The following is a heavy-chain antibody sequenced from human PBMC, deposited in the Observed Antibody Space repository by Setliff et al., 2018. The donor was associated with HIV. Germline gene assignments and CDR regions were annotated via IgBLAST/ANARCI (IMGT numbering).Heavy chain of an antibody. CDR2: INPNEIMA. J-gene: IGHJ4*02. D-gene: IGHD2-15*01. CDR3: ARDRGGSWTFDH. Sequence: ASVKVSCKTSGYIFTSQHLHWVRQAPGQGLEWMGFINPNEIMAHYAQEFQDRVALTRDTSTGTVYMELRSLRSEDTAVYYCARDRGGSWTFDHWGQGTLVTVSS. V-gene: IGHV1-46*01. CDR1: GYIFTSQH.